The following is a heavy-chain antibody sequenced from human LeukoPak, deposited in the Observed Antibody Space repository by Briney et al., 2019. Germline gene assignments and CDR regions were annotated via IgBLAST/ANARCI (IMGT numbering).Heavy chain of an antibody. CDR2: ISGSGGST. Sequence: GGSLRLSCAASGFSFSRYGMTWVRQAPGKGLEWVSAISGSGGSTYYADSVQGRFTISRDNAKNSLYLQMNSLRAEDTAVYYCARWAVAGTAGFDYWGQGTLVTVSS. J-gene: IGHJ4*02. D-gene: IGHD6-19*01. V-gene: IGHV3-23*01. CDR1: GFSFSRYG. CDR3: ARWAVAGTAGFDY.